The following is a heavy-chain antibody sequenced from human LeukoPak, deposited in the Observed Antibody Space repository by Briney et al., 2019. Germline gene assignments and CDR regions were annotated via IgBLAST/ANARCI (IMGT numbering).Heavy chain of an antibody. CDR1: GDTFTNYA. CDR2: ISAYNGNT. CDR3: ARNWGSGWYFDL. Sequence: GASVKVSCKASGDTFTNYAITWVRQAPGQGLEWMGWISAYNGNTNYAQKLQGRVTMTTDTSTSTAYMELRSLRSDDTAVYYCARNWGSGWYFDLWGRGTLVTVSS. V-gene: IGHV1-18*01. J-gene: IGHJ2*01. D-gene: IGHD7-27*01.